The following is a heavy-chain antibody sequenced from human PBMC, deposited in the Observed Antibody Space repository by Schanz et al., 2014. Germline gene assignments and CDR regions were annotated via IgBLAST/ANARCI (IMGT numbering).Heavy chain of an antibody. CDR1: GGSINSGGYR. Sequence: QLQLQESGPGLVKASETLSLTCSVSGGSINSGGYRWGWIRQPPGKGLEWIGTMYSSGSTYYNPPLKGGATITETPSRNQFSLKVISVTAADTALYYCARLRGGGVIITTWGQGTLVTVSS. J-gene: IGHJ5*02. CDR3: ARLRGGGVIITT. D-gene: IGHD3-10*01. V-gene: IGHV4-39*01. CDR2: MYSSGST.